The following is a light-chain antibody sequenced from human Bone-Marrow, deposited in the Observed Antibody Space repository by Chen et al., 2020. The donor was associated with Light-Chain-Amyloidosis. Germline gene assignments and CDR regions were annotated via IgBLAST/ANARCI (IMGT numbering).Light chain of an antibody. V-gene: IGLV2-23*02. CDR3: CSYAGSSTYVV. CDR1: SSDGGSYNL. CDR2: EVS. Sequence: QSALTQPASVSGCHGQSIPISCTGTSSDGGSYNLVSWYQQHPGKAPKLMIYEVSKRPSGVSNRFTGSKSGNTASLTISGLQAEDEADYYCCSYAGSSTYVVFGGGTKLTVL. J-gene: IGLJ2*01.